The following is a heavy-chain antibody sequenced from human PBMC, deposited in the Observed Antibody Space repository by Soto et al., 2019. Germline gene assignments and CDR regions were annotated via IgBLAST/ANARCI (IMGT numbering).Heavy chain of an antibody. V-gene: IGHV3-66*01. Sequence: EVLLVESGGGFVQPGGSLRLSCAASGFTVSNNYMTWVRQAPGKGLEWVSVIQGGGSISYADSVRVRFTISRDSSKNTVFLQMSSLRPEDTAVYFCARGEGSGSNALGDWGQGTLVTVSS. CDR3: ARGEGSGSNALGD. CDR2: IQGGGSI. J-gene: IGHJ4*02. D-gene: IGHD3-16*01. CDR1: GFTVSNNY.